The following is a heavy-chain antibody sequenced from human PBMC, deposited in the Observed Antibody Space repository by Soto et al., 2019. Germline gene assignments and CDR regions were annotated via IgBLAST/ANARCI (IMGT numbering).Heavy chain of an antibody. CDR3: AETGQIVATITPFDY. J-gene: IGHJ4*02. CDR2: ISYDGSNK. D-gene: IGHD5-12*01. Sequence: GGSLRLSCAASGFTFSSYGMHWVRQAPGKGLEWVAVISYDGSNKYYADSVKGRFTISRDNSKNTLYLQMNSLRAEDTAVYYCAETGQIVATITPFDYWGQGTLVTVSS. CDR1: GFTFSSYG. V-gene: IGHV3-30*18.